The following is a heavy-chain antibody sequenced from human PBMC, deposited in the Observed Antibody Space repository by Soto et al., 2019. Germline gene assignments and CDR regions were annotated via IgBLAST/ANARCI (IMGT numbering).Heavy chain of an antibody. CDR2: INHSGST. J-gene: IGHJ4*02. Sequence: QVQLQQWGAGLLKPSETLSLTCAVYGGSFSGYYWSWIRHPPGKGLEWIGEINHSGSTNYNPSLKSRVTISVDTSKNQFSLKLSSVTAADTAVYYCARGLIPSSIFRYWGQGTLVTVSS. CDR1: GGSFSGYY. CDR3: ARGLIPSSIFRY. V-gene: IGHV4-34*01. D-gene: IGHD2-21*01.